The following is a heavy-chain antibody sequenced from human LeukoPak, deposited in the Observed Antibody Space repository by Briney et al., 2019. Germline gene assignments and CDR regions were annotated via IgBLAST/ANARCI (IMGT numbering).Heavy chain of an antibody. Sequence: GGSLRLSCAASGFTFSGYWMHWVHQAPGKGLVWVSRINSDGSSTSYADSVKGRFTISRDNAKNTLYLQMNSLRAEDTAVYYCARGDYVWGSYRLYYFHYWGQGTLVTVSS. CDR2: INSDGSST. J-gene: IGHJ4*02. CDR3: ARGDYVWGSYRLYYFHY. D-gene: IGHD3-16*02. V-gene: IGHV3-74*01. CDR1: GFTFSGYW.